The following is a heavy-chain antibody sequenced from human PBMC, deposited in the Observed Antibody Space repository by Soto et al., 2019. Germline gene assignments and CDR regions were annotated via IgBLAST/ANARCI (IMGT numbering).Heavy chain of an antibody. CDR1: GYSFTSYW. CDR2: IDPSDSYT. CDR3: ARLSCSGGSCYPNYYYYGMDV. Sequence: GESLKISCKGSGYSFTSYWISWVRQMPGKGLEWMGRIDPSDSYTNYSPSFQGHVTISADKSISTAYLQWSSLKASDTAMYYCARLSCSGGSCYPNYYYYGMDVWGQGTTVTVSS. J-gene: IGHJ6*02. V-gene: IGHV5-10-1*01. D-gene: IGHD2-15*01.